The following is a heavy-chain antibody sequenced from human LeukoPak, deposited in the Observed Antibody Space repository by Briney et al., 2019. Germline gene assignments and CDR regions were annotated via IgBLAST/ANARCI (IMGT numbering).Heavy chain of an antibody. CDR1: GGSISSSNW. J-gene: IGHJ5*02. CDR2: IYHSGRT. Sequence: SGTLSLTCAVSGGSISSSNWWSWVRQPPGKGLEWIGEIYHSGRTNYNPSLKSRVTISVDTSKNQFSLKLSSVTAEDTAVYYCARVMVVAARDPLDPWGQGTLVTVSS. CDR3: ARVMVVAARDPLDP. D-gene: IGHD2-15*01. V-gene: IGHV4-4*02.